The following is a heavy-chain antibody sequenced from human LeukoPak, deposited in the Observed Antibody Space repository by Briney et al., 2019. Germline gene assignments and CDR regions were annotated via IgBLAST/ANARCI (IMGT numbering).Heavy chain of an antibody. V-gene: IGHV4-59*08. Sequence: PSETLSLTCTVSGGSIRSYYWSWIRQPPGKGLEWIAYIYYSGSTNYNPSLKSRVTISVDTSKNQFSLKLSSVTAADTAVYYCASSPYSGSLGSFDYWGQGTLVTVSS. CDR3: ASSPYSGSLGSFDY. CDR2: IYYSGST. CDR1: GGSIRSYY. D-gene: IGHD1-26*01. J-gene: IGHJ4*02.